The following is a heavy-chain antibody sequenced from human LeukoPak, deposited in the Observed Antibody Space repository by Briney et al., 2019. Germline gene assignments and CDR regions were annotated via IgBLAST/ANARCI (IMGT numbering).Heavy chain of an antibody. Sequence: PGGSLRLSCEASEFTLTNYEMIWVRQAPGKGLEWVSYIYWDGNKNVRHYADFVKGRFTISRDDAKNSLYLQMNNLRPDDTAVYYCAREIKPTPAAHDVWGQGTMVTVSS. V-gene: IGHV3-48*03. CDR2: IYWDGNKNVR. CDR3: AREIKPTPAAHDV. J-gene: IGHJ3*01. CDR1: EFTLTNYE. D-gene: IGHD2-15*01.